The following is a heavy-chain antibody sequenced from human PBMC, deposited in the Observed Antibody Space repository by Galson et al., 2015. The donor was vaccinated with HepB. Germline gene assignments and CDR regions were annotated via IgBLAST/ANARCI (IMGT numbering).Heavy chain of an antibody. D-gene: IGHD6-13*01. Sequence: AISGDSVSSNSATWNWIRQSPSRGLEWLGRTYYRSKWYNDYAVSVKSRMAINPDTSENQFSLQLRSVTPEDTAVYYCARQKESSSWSFDSWGQGTLVTVSS. CDR2: TYYRSKWYN. CDR1: GDSVSSNSAT. J-gene: IGHJ4*02. CDR3: ARQKESSSWSFDS. V-gene: IGHV6-1*01.